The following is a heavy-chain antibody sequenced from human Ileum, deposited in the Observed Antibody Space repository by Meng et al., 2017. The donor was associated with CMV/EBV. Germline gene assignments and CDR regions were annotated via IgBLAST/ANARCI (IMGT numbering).Heavy chain of an antibody. CDR1: GFTFSSYW. CDR3: ARVGLAGSGCYYNFDY. CDR2: INSDGSST. D-gene: IGHD3-10*01. Sequence: SLKISCVASGFTFSSYWVHWVRQAPGKGLVWVSRINSDGSSTRYADSVKGRFTISRDNAKNPLYLQMNSLKAEDTAIYYCARVGLAGSGCYYNFDYWGQGTLVTVSS. V-gene: IGHV3-74*01. J-gene: IGHJ4*02.